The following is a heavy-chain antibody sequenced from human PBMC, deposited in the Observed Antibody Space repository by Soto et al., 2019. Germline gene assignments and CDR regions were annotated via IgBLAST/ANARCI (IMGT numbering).Heavy chain of an antibody. D-gene: IGHD3-9*01. V-gene: IGHV1-69*12. CDR1: GGTFSNYA. CDR2: IIPMFRTP. Sequence: QVQLVQSGAEVKKPGSSVKVSCKASGGTFSNYAITWVRQAPGQGLEWMGGIIPMFRTPNYAQKFQGRVTITADESTSTAYMELNSLTSEYTAMYYCARDAGRHSYDVTGYYFDYWGQGTLVTVSS. CDR3: ARDAGRHSYDVTGYYFDY. J-gene: IGHJ4*02.